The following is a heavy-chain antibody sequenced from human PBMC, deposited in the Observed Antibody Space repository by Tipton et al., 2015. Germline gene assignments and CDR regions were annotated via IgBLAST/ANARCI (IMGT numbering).Heavy chain of an antibody. V-gene: IGHV4-28*01. Sequence: TLSLTCAVSAYSISSDYYWGWIRQSPGKGLEWIGYISYSGTTNYNPSLNSRVTISVDTSKNQFFLRMTPVTAADTAVYYCARIRGRYVLDHWGQGTLVTVSS. D-gene: IGHD3-16*01. J-gene: IGHJ4*02. CDR3: ARIRGRYVLDH. CDR2: ISYSGTT. CDR1: AYSISSDYY.